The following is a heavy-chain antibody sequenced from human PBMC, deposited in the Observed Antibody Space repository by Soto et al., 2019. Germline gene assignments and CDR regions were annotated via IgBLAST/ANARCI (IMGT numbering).Heavy chain of an antibody. CDR2: IKSKVDDGTT. CDR3: STDLAVTENYHYYGMGV. V-gene: IGHV3-15*01. D-gene: IGHD4-17*01. CDR1: GFTFSNAW. J-gene: IGHJ6*02. Sequence: EVQLVESGGGLVKPGGSLRLSCAASGFTFSNAWMNWVRQAPGKGLEWSARIKSKVDDGTTEYAAPVKVRFTISRDDSKNTLYLQINSLKSEDTTVYFCSTDLAVTENYHYYGMGVWGQGTTVTVSS.